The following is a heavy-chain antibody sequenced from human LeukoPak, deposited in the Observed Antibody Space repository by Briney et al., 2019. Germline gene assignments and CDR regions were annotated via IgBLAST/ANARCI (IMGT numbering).Heavy chain of an antibody. CDR3: TTRVAAALPCDY. V-gene: IGHV3-73*01. CDR2: IRSKANSYAT. Sequence: PGGSLRLSCAASGFTFSGSAMHWVRQASGKGLEWVGRIRSKANSYATAYAASVKGRFTISRDDSKNTAYLQMNSLKTEDTAVYYCTTRVAAALPCDYWGQGTLVTVSS. CDR1: GFTFSGSA. J-gene: IGHJ4*02. D-gene: IGHD6-13*01.